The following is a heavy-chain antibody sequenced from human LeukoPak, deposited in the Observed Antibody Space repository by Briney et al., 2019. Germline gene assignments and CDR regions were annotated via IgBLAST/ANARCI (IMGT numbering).Heavy chain of an antibody. Sequence: KPSETLSLTCTVSGGSIGSYYWSWIRQPPGKGLEWIGYIYYSGSTNYNPSLKSRVTISVETSKNEFSLKLRSVTAADTAVYYCARVTGYRIEDYFDYWGQGTLVTVSS. CDR1: GGSIGSYY. V-gene: IGHV4-59*01. CDR2: IYYSGST. CDR3: ARVTGYRIEDYFDY. J-gene: IGHJ4*02. D-gene: IGHD6-13*01.